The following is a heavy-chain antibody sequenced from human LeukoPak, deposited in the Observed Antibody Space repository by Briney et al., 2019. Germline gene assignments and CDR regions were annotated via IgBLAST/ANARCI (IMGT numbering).Heavy chain of an antibody. Sequence: GGSLRLSCAASRFTFSSYAMHWVRQAPGKGLEWVAVISYDGSNKYYADSVKGRFTISRDNSKNTLYLQMNSLRAEDTAVYYCARVQEDYYDSSGYSTPDYWGQGTLVTVSS. CDR3: ARVQEDYYDSSGYSTPDY. CDR2: ISYDGSNK. D-gene: IGHD3-22*01. V-gene: IGHV3-30-3*01. CDR1: RFTFSSYA. J-gene: IGHJ4*02.